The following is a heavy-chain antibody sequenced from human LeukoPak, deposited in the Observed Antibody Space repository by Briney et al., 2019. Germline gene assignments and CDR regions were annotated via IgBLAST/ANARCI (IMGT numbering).Heavy chain of an antibody. CDR2: INPNSGGT. J-gene: IGHJ4*02. CDR1: GYTFTGYY. Sequence: ASVKVSCKASGYTFTGYYMQWVRQAPGQGLEGMGLINPNSGGTNYAQKFQGRVTMTRDTSISTAYMELSRLSSDDTAVYYCAPSSSDYFDYWGQGTLVTVSS. V-gene: IGHV1-2*02. D-gene: IGHD6-13*01. CDR3: APSSSDYFDY.